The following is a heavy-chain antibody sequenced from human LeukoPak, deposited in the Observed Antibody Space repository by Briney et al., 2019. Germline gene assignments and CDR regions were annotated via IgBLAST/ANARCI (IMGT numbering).Heavy chain of an antibody. J-gene: IGHJ3*02. CDR1: GFTFSSYS. Sequence: GGSLRLSCAASGFTFSSYSMNWVRQAPGKGLEWVSSISSSSSYIYYADSVKGRFTISRDNAKNSLYLQMNSLRAEDTAVYYCARGGIVVVTGTDAFDIWGQGTTVTVSS. CDR2: ISSSSSYI. CDR3: ARGGIVVVTGTDAFDI. D-gene: IGHD2-21*02. V-gene: IGHV3-21*01.